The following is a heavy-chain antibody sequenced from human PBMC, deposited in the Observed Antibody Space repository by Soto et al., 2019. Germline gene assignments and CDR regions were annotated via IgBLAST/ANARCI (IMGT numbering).Heavy chain of an antibody. D-gene: IGHD3-10*01. CDR2: INPNSGNI. V-gene: IGHV1-8*01. CDR1: GDTFTTYD. J-gene: IGHJ5*01. Sequence: ASVKVSCKASGDTFTTYDINWVRQATGHGLEWMGWINPNSGNIGYAQRFQGRVTMTRDTAIRTAYMEVSSLRSDDTAVYYCARGRASGSYYLLDSWGQGTLVPVSP. CDR3: ARGRASGSYYLLDS.